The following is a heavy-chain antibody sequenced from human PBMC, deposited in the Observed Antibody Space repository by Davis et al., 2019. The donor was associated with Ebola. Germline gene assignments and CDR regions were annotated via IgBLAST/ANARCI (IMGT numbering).Heavy chain of an antibody. CDR3: TTDIRYCSGGSCSNY. CDR2: IKSKTDGGTT. CDR1: GFTFSNAW. J-gene: IGHJ4*02. V-gene: IGHV3-15*01. Sequence: PGGSLRLSCAASGFTFSNAWMSWVRQAPGKGLEWVGRIKSKTDGGTTDYAAPVKGRFTISRDDSKTTLYLQMNSLKTEDTAVYYCTTDIRYCSGGSCSNYWGQGTLVTVSS. D-gene: IGHD2-15*01.